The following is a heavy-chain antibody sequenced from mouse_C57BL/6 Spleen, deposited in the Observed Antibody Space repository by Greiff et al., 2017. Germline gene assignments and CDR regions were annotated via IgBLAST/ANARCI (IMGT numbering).Heavy chain of an antibody. J-gene: IGHJ4*01. CDR1: GYAFTNYL. D-gene: IGHD1-1*01. V-gene: IGHV1-54*01. CDR3: AREGNITTVVASDYYAMDY. CDR2: INPGSGGT. Sequence: QVQLKESGAELVRPGTSVKVSCKASGYAFTNYLLAWVKQRPGQGLEWIGVINPGSGGTNYNEKFKGKATLTADKSSSTAYMQLSSLTSEDSAVYFCAREGNITTVVASDYYAMDYWGQGTSVTVSS.